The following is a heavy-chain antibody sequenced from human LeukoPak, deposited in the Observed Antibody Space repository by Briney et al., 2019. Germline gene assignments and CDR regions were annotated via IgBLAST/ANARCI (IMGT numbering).Heavy chain of an antibody. CDR3: VRRGDASSGWGDHDY. J-gene: IGHJ4*02. CDR2: IGGSGDKT. V-gene: IGHV3-23*01. D-gene: IGHD6-19*01. CDR1: GFTFNRNA. Sequence: PGGSLRLSCAASGFTFNRNAISWVRQAPGKGLEWVSTIGGSGDKTFYADSVRGRFTISRDNSKNMLHLQMSSLTGEATALYYCVRRGDASSGWGDHDYWGQGALVTVSS.